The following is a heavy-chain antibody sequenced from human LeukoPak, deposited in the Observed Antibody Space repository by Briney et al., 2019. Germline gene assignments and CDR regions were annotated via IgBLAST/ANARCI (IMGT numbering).Heavy chain of an antibody. Sequence: PGGSLRLSCAASGLTFSAYWMTWVRQAPGEGLEWVAVINPGGSEKYYVDSVEGRLTISRDNAKSSVYLQVDSLRSEDTAVYYCARQSKGDFAWGQGTLVTVSS. V-gene: IGHV3-7*01. CDR1: GLTFSAYW. D-gene: IGHD2-21*02. J-gene: IGHJ4*02. CDR2: INPGGSEK. CDR3: ARQSKGDFA.